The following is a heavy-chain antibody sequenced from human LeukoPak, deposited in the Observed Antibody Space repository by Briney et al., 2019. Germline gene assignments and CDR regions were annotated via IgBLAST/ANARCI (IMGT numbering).Heavy chain of an antibody. J-gene: IGHJ3*02. CDR1: GYTFTSYG. V-gene: IGHV1-18*01. CDR3: AGRKEYCGGDCFAFDI. Sequence: ASVKVSCKASGYTFTSYGISWVRQAPGQGLEWMGWISAYNGNTNYAQKLQGRVTMTPDTSTSTAYMELRSLRSDDTAVYCCAGRKEYCGGDCFAFDIWGQGTMVTVSS. CDR2: ISAYNGNT. D-gene: IGHD2-21*02.